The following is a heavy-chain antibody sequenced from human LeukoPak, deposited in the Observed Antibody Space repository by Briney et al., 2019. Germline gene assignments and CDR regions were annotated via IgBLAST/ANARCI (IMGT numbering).Heavy chain of an antibody. V-gene: IGHV1-46*01. CDR1: GYTFTSHH. Sequence: PRASVKVSCKASGYTFTSHHIHWVRQAPGQGHEWMGIINPSGGSTNYGQKFQGRVTMTRDMSTSTVYMELSSLRSDDTAVYYCARVVVSATTAFDYWGQGTLVTVSS. D-gene: IGHD5-12*01. CDR3: ARVVVSATTAFDY. J-gene: IGHJ4*02. CDR2: INPSGGST.